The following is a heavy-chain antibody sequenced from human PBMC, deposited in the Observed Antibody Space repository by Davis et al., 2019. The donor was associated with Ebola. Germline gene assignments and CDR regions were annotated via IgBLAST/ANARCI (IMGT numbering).Heavy chain of an antibody. CDR1: GFTVSSHY. V-gene: IGHV3-66*01. D-gene: IGHD6-13*01. CDR2: IYSGGST. CDR3: ARVDSSSWTGRNFDY. Sequence: PGGSLRLSCAASGFTVSSHYMSWVRQAPGKGLEWVSVIYSGGSTYYADSVKGRFTISRDNSKNTLYLQMNSLRAEDTAVYYCARVDSSSWTGRNFDYWGQGTLVTVSS. J-gene: IGHJ4*02.